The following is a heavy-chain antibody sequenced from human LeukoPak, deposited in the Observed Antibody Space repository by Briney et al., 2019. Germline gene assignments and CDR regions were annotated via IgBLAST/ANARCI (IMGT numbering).Heavy chain of an antibody. D-gene: IGHD4-17*01. V-gene: IGHV1-8*03. Sequence: ASVKVSCKTSGYTFTTYRINWVRQATGQGLEWLGWMNPYSGDRGYAQKFQGRLSITSDTSISTAYMELSSLRSDDTAVYFCARTTSLTASGYDYWGQGTLLTVSS. CDR1: GYTFTTYR. J-gene: IGHJ4*02. CDR3: ARTTSLTASGYDY. CDR2: MNPYSGDR.